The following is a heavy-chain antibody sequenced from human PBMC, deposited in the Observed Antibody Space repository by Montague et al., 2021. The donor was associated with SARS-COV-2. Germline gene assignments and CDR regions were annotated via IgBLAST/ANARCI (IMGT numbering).Heavy chain of an antibody. D-gene: IGHD1-1*01. CDR1: SASISNDIHY. V-gene: IGHV4-39*01. J-gene: IGHJ2*01. CDR3: ARQDIQLRFDL. CDR2: SRYGGTS. Sequence: SETLSLTCTVSSASISNDIHYWGWIRQPPGKGPEWFGGSRYGGTSXYXXSLKSRVTISIDTSKNQCSLTMTAVTAADTAVYFCARQDIQLRFDLWGRGTLVTVSS.